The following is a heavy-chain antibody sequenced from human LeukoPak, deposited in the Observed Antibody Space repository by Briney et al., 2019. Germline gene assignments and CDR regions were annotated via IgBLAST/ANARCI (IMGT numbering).Heavy chain of an antibody. J-gene: IGHJ2*01. CDR1: GFTFSSYG. V-gene: IGHV3-48*03. D-gene: IGHD2/OR15-2a*01. CDR2: ISRSGSAM. CDR3: VRVSSWYLDL. Sequence: GGSLRLSCAASGFTFSSYGMNWVRQAPGTGLEWVSYISRSGSAMLCADSVKGRFTISRDNAKNSLFLQMNSLRAEDTAVYYCVRVSSWYLDLWGRGTLVTGSS.